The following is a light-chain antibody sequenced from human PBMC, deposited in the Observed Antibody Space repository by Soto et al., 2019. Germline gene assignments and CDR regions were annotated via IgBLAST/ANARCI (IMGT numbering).Light chain of an antibody. J-gene: IGKJ4*01. CDR3: QQRSNWPLT. CDR1: QSVSSH. CDR2: DAS. V-gene: IGKV3-11*01. Sequence: EIVLTQSPATLSLSPGERAALSCRGSQSVSSHLAWYQQKPGQAPRLLIYDASNRATGIPARFSGSGSGTDFTLIISSLEPEDLAVYYCQQRSNWPLTFGAGTKVEIK.